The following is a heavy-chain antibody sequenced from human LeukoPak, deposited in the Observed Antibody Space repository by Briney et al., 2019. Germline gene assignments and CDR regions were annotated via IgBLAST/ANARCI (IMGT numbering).Heavy chain of an antibody. CDR1: GGSISSGSYY. J-gene: IGHJ6*02. CDR3: ARDSSSWPPHYGMDV. Sequence: SQTPSLTCTVSGGSISSGSYYWSWIRQPAGKGLEWIGRIYTSGSTNYNPSLKSRVTISVDTSKNQFSLKLSAVTAADTAVYYCARDSSSWPPHYGMDVWGQGTTVTVSS. V-gene: IGHV4-61*02. CDR2: IYTSGST. D-gene: IGHD6-13*01.